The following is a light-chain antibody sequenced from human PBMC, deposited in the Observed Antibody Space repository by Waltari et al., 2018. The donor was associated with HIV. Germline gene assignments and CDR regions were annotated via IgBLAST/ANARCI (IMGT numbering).Light chain of an antibody. CDR3: MQALQTPNT. V-gene: IGKV2-28*01. CDR1: QSPLPRNGYNY. Sequence: DIVITQAPLSLPVTPGEPAPISCRSSQSPLPRNGYNYLDWYLQKTGQSPQLLIYLGSNRASGVPDRFSGSGSGTDFTLKISRVEAEDVGVYYCMQALQTPNTFGQGTKLEIK. CDR2: LGS. J-gene: IGKJ2*01.